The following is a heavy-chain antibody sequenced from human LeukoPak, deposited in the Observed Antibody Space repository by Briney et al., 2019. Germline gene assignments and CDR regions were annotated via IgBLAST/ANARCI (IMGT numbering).Heavy chain of an antibody. V-gene: IGHV3-7*04. CDR1: GFTFSNHW. CDR2: INEDGSRK. J-gene: IGHJ4*02. Sequence: GGSLRLSCVGSGFTFSNHWINWVRQAPGKGLEWVGNINEDGSRKNYADSVKGRFTISRDNSKNSLYLQMDSLRAEDTALYYCAGGYYAGYWGQGTQVTVSS. CDR3: AGGYYAGY. D-gene: IGHD2-2*01.